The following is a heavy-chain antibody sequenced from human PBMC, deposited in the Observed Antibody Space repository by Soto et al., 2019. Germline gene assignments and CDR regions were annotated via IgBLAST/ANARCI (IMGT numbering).Heavy chain of an antibody. V-gene: IGHV4-61*01. J-gene: IGHJ6*02. Sequence: SSETLSLTCTVSGGSVSSGSYYWSWIRQPPGKGLEWIGYIYYSGSTNYNPSLKSRVTISVDTSKNQFSLKLSSVTAADTAVYYCARGIEGWYQGRYYYGMDVWGQGTTVT. CDR1: GGSVSSGSYY. CDR2: IYYSGST. D-gene: IGHD6-19*01. CDR3: ARGIEGWYQGRYYYGMDV.